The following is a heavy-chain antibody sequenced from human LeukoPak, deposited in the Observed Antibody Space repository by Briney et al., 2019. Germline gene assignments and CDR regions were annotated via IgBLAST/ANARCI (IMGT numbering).Heavy chain of an antibody. CDR1: GGSFSGYY. CDR2: INHSGST. CDR3: ARASIGFAFDI. Sequence: PSETLSLTSAVYGGSFSGYYWSWIRQPPGKGLEWIGEINHSGSTNYNPSLKSRVTISVDTSKNQFSLKLSSVTAAETAVYYCARASIGFAFDIWGQGTMVTVSS. D-gene: IGHD3-22*01. J-gene: IGHJ3*02. V-gene: IGHV4-34*01.